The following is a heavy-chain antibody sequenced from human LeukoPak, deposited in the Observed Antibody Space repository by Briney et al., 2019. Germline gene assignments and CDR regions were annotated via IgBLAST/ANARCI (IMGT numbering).Heavy chain of an antibody. CDR3: ARDGVWDYYDSSGYKSHYMDV. CDR2: IKQDGSEK. V-gene: IGHV3-7*01. CDR1: GFTFSSYW. J-gene: IGHJ6*03. Sequence: GGSLRLSCAASGFTFSSYWMSWVRQAPGKGLEWVANIKQDGSEKYYVDSVKGRFTISRDNAKNSLYLQMNSLRAEDTAVYYCARDGVWDYYDSSGYKSHYMDVWGKGTTVTVSS. D-gene: IGHD3-22*01.